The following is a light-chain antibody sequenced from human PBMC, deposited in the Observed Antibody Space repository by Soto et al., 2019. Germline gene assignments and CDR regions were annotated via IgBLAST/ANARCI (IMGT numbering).Light chain of an antibody. CDR1: QSGNSN. Sequence: EIVMTQSPVTLSVSPGDRATLSCRASQSGNSNLAWYQHKPGQNPKLLIYVASTRATGIPARFSGSGSGTEFTLTISSLQSEDFAVYYCQQYNVWPLTFGGGTKVEFK. V-gene: IGKV3-15*01. J-gene: IGKJ4*01. CDR3: QQYNVWPLT. CDR2: VAS.